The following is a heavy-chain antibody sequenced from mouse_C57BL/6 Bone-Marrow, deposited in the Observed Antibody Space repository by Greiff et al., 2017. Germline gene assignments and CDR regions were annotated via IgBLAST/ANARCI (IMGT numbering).Heavy chain of an antibody. CDR3: ARQRGLRSYFDY. J-gene: IGHJ2*01. V-gene: IGHV1-76*01. CDR2: IYPGSGNT. D-gene: IGHD1-1*01. CDR1: GYTFTDYY. Sequence: VKLMESGAELVRPGASVKLSCKASGYTFTDYYINWVKQRPGQGLEWIARIYPGSGNTYYNEKFKGKATLTAEKSSSTAYMQRSSLTSEDSAVYFCARQRGLRSYFDYWGQGTTLTVSS.